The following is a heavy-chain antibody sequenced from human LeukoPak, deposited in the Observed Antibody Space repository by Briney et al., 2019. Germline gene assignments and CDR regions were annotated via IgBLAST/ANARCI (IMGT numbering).Heavy chain of an antibody. V-gene: IGHV1-2*02. D-gene: IGHD5-24*01. Sequence: GASVKVSCKASGYTFTGYFIHWMRQAPGQGLEWMGWINPNSGGSKSDQNFQGRVTITRDTSISTAYMELTSLRSDDTAVFYCARVVAWLQFSGSAFDMWGQGTMVTVSS. CDR2: INPNSGGS. CDR3: ARVVAWLQFSGSAFDM. J-gene: IGHJ3*02. CDR1: GYTFTGYF.